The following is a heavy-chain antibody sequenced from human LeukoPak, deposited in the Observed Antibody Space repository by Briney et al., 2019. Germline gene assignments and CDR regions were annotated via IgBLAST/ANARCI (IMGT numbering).Heavy chain of an antibody. D-gene: IGHD3-22*01. J-gene: IGHJ4*02. Sequence: GGSLRLSCAASGFTFDDYGMSWVRQAPGKGLEWVSGTNWNGGSTGYADSVKGRFTISRDNAKNSLYLQMNSLRAEDTALYYCARAMRDYYDSSAGDYWGQGILVSVSS. CDR2: TNWNGGST. V-gene: IGHV3-20*04. CDR1: GFTFDDYG. CDR3: ARAMRDYYDSSAGDY.